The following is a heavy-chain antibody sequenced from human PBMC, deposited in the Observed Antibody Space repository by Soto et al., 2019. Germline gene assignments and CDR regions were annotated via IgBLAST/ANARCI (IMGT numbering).Heavy chain of an antibody. CDR3: AYGGSCDY. D-gene: IGHD1-26*01. CDR1: GFSFNTYK. Sequence: EVQLVESGGGLVQPGGSLRLSCAASGFSFNTYKMNWVRQAPGKGLEWVSYISSSGSTIYYADSVKGRFTVSRDNGKNSVYLQMNSLRAEDTAVYYCAYGGSCDYWGQGTQVTVSS. J-gene: IGHJ4*02. V-gene: IGHV3-48*03. CDR2: ISSSGSTI.